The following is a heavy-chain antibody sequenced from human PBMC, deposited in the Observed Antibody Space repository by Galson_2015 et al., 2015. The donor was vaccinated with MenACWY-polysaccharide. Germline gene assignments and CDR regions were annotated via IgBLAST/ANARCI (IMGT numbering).Heavy chain of an antibody. CDR3: ARIASGRGRPGEVVITNYFDY. J-gene: IGHJ4*02. V-gene: IGHV1-18*01. CDR2: ISAYNGDL. Sequence: SVKVSCKASGYTFTTYGISWVRQAPGQGLEWLGWISAYNGDLNYAQKLEDRVTMTTDSSTSTAYMELRSLRSDDTAVYYCARIASGRGRPGEVVITNYFDYSGQGTLVTVSS. CDR1: GYTFTTYG. D-gene: IGHD3-22*01.